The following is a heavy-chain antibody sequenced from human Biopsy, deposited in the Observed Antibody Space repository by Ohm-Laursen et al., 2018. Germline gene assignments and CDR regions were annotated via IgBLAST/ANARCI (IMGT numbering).Heavy chain of an antibody. Sequence: GTLSLTCAVNGESSSGYFWNWIRQPPGKGLEWIGEINQSGSTKYNLSLKRRATLSADSSNSQFSLRLTSVTAADTAIYYCARGSGYFKLDVWGQGTTVTVSS. CDR3: ARGSGYFKLDV. D-gene: IGHD5-12*01. CDR2: INQSGST. V-gene: IGHV4-34*01. CDR1: GESSSGYF. J-gene: IGHJ6*02.